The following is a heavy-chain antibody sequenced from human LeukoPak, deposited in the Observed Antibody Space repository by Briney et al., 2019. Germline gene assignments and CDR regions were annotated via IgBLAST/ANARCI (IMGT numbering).Heavy chain of an antibody. CDR3: AKDSSGWYWLKEV. V-gene: IGHV3-30*18. CDR1: GFTFSSYG. J-gene: IGHJ4*02. CDR2: ISYDGSNK. Sequence: GRSLRLSCAASGFTFSSYGMHWVRQAPGKGLEWVAVISYDGSNKYYADSVKGRFTISRDNSKNTLYLQMNSLRAEDTAVYYCAKDSSGWYWLKEVWGQGTLVTVSS. D-gene: IGHD6-19*01.